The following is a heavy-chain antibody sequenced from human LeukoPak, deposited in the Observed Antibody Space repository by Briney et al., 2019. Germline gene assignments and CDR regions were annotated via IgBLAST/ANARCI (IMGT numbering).Heavy chain of an antibody. CDR2: ISGSGGST. CDR3: ARVIGWSQFDC. Sequence: GGSLRLSCAASGFTFSSYAMSWVRQAPGKGLEWVSAISGSGGSTYYADSVKGRFTISRDNSRNTLYLRMNSLRAEDTAVYYCARVIGWSQFDCWGQGTLVTVSS. V-gene: IGHV3-23*01. CDR1: GFTFSSYA. J-gene: IGHJ4*02. D-gene: IGHD6-19*01.